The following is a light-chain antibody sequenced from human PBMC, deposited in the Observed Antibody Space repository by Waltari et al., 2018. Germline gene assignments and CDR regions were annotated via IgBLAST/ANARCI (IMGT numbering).Light chain of an antibody. CDR2: GAS. J-gene: IGKJ3*01. CDR3: QHSAGSPLFT. V-gene: IGKV3-20*01. Sequence: EIVLTQFPGTLSLSPGERATLSCRASQSVGSKYLPWYQQKPGQAPRLLIYGASSRATGIPDMFSGSCSGTDFTLTINRLEPEDFAVYYCQHSAGSPLFTFGPGTKVDIK. CDR1: QSVGSKY.